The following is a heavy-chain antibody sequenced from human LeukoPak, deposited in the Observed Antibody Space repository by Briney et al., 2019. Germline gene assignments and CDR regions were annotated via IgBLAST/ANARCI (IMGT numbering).Heavy chain of an antibody. CDR2: INPNSGAT. V-gene: IGHV1-2*02. Sequence: ASVKVSCKTSGYSFVANYIHWVRQAPGQGLEWLGWINPNSGATNHAQKFQGRVTMTRDTSITTAYMDLSGLGSDDTAVYYCARGRDYYDNSGVDFWGQGTLVTVSS. D-gene: IGHD3-22*01. J-gene: IGHJ4*02. CDR1: GYSFVANY. CDR3: ARGRDYYDNSGVDF.